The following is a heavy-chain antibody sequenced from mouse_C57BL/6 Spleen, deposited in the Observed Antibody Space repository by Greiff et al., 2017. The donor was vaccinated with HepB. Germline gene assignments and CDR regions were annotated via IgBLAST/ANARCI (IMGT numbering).Heavy chain of an antibody. CDR2: IDPSDSYT. CDR3: ARSGTVVAPMDY. CDR1: GYTFTSYW. D-gene: IGHD1-1*01. Sequence: QVHVKQPGAELVKPGASVKLSCKASGYTFTSYWMQWVKQRPGQGLEWIGEIDPSDSYTNYNQKFKGKATLTVDTSSSTAYMQLSSLTSEDSAVYYCARSGTVVAPMDYWGQGTSVTVSS. J-gene: IGHJ4*01. V-gene: IGHV1-50*01.